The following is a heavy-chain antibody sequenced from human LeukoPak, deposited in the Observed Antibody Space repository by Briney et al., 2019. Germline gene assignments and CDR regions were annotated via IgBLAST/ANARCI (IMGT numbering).Heavy chain of an antibody. Sequence: ASRKLSCKVSGYTLTELSIPWVRQAHGTGRGWMGGFDTEDGETIYAQKFQGRVTMTEDTSTDTAYMELSSLRSEDTAVYYCATDLFGRVTMIVSPSFQHWGQGTLVTVSS. CDR1: GYTLTELS. V-gene: IGHV1-24*01. J-gene: IGHJ1*01. D-gene: IGHD3-22*01. CDR3: ATDLFGRVTMIVSPSFQH. CDR2: FDTEDGET.